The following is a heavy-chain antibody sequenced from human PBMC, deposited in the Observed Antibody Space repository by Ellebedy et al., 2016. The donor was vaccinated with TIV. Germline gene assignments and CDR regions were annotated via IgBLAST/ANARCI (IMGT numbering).Heavy chain of an antibody. CDR1: GGSFSGYY. Sequence: SETLSLXXAVYGGSFSGYYWSWIRQPPGKGLEWIGETSHSGSPTYNSSLKSRVSISADTSKNQFSLKLSSVTAADTAVYYCARGTVALQPLKYFDSWGRGTLVTVSS. J-gene: IGHJ4*02. D-gene: IGHD6-19*01. V-gene: IGHV4-34*01. CDR3: ARGTVALQPLKYFDS. CDR2: TSHSGSP.